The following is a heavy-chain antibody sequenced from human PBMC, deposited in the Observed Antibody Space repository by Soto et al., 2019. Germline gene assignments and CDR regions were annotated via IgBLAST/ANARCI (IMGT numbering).Heavy chain of an antibody. J-gene: IGHJ6*02. CDR1: GGTFSSYT. CDR2: IIPIFGTA. D-gene: IGHD6-19*01. V-gene: IGHV1-69*13. CDR3: ARALGYSSGGNYYYGMDV. Sequence: SVKVSCKASGGTFSSYTISWVRQAPGQGLEWMGGIIPIFGTANYAQKFQGRVTITADESTSTAYMELSSLRSEDTAVYYCARALGYSSGGNYYYGMDVWGQGTTVTVSS.